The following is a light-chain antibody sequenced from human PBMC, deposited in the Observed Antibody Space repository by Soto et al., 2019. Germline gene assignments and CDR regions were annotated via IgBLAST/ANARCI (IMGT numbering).Light chain of an antibody. V-gene: IGLV2-14*01. CDR1: SSDIGGYNY. CDR2: GVS. CDR3: QSYDSSLSLYV. J-gene: IGLJ1*01. Sequence: QSALTQPASVSGSPGQSITISCTGTSSDIGGYNYVSWYQQHPGKAPKLLIYGVSNRPSGVSDRFSGSKSGTSASLAITGLQAEDEADYYCQSYDSSLSLYVFGTGTKLTVL.